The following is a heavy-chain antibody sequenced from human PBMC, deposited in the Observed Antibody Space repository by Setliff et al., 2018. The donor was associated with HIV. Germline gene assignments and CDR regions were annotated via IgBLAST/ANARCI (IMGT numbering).Heavy chain of an antibody. J-gene: IGHJ5*02. D-gene: IGHD2-15*01. CDR1: GDSINSGSYY. V-gene: IGHV4-61*09. Sequence: SETLSLTCTVSGDSINSGSYYWSWIRQPAGEGLEWIGHIFTSGSTTYNPSLKSRVSISLDTSKNQFSLKLSTVTAADTAVYYCARDKGVVVTRGYNWFDPWGQGTLVTVSS. CDR2: IFTSGST. CDR3: ARDKGVVVTRGYNWFDP.